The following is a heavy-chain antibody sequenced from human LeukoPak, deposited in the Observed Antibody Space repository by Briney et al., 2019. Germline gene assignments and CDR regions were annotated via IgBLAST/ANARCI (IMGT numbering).Heavy chain of an antibody. CDR2: IRHDGSDK. V-gene: IGHV3-30*02. CDR3: AKDSSAWACDY. J-gene: IGHJ4*02. Sequence: GGSLRLSCAVSGLSFSSYAIHWVRQAPDKGLEWVAFIRHDGSDKYYADSVKGRFTISRDNSKNTIYLQMNSLRAEDTALYYCAKDSSAWACDYWGQGTLVTVSS. D-gene: IGHD6-19*01. CDR1: GLSFSSYA.